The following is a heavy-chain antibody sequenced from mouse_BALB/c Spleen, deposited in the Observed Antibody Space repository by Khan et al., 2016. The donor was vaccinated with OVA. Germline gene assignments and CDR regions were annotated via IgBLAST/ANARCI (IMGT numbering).Heavy chain of an antibody. CDR2: INPSNGYT. CDR3: VRDGAYHRNDGWFAY. Sequence: VQLQESGAELARPGASVKMSCKASGYTFTSYTIHWIKLRPGQSLERIGYINPSNGYTNYNQKFKDKATLTADKSSTTAYMELSSLTSDDSALYNCVRDGAYHRNDGWFAYWGQGTLVIVSA. V-gene: IGHV1-4*01. CDR1: GYTFTSYT. D-gene: IGHD2-14*01. J-gene: IGHJ3*01.